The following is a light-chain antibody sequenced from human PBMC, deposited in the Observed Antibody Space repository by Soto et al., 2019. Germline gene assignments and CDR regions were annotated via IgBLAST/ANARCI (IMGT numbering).Light chain of an antibody. CDR3: CSYAGSYTYWV. J-gene: IGLJ3*02. CDR1: SSDVGGYNY. V-gene: IGLV2-11*01. CDR2: DVS. Sequence: QSALTQPRSVSGSPGQSVTISCTGTSSDVGGYNYVSWYQQHPGKAPKLMSYDVSKRPSGVPDRFSGSKSGNTASLTISGLQGEDEADYYCCSYAGSYTYWVFGGGTKVTVL.